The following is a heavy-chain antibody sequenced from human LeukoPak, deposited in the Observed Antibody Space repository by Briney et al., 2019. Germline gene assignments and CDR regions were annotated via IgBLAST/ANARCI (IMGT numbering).Heavy chain of an antibody. V-gene: IGHV1-69*04. CDR3: ARDLGGSSWYG. CDR1: GGTFSSYA. Sequence: SVKVSCKASGGTFSSYAISWVRQAPGQGLEWMGRIIPILGIANYARKFQGRVTITADKSTSTAYMELSSLRSEDTAVYYCARDLGGSSWYGWGRGTLVTVSS. CDR2: IIPILGIA. D-gene: IGHD6-13*01. J-gene: IGHJ4*02.